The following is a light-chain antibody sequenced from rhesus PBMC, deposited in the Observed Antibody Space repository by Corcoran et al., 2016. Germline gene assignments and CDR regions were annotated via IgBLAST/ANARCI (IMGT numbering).Light chain of an antibody. CDR3: QQHNSYPRT. Sequence: DIQMTQSPSSLSASAGDTVTITCQASQGISKYLAWYQQKPGKAPKLLIYGASPLQSGVPSRFSGSGSWTEFTLTISSLQPEDFATYCCQQHNSYPRTFGQGTKVEIK. CDR2: GAS. J-gene: IGKJ1*01. CDR1: QGISKY. V-gene: IGKV1-33*02.